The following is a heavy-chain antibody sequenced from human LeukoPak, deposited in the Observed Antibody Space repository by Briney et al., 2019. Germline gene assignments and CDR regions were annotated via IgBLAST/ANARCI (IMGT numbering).Heavy chain of an antibody. Sequence: ASVKASCKASGYTFTDYYMHWVRQAPGQGLEWMGWINPDTGGTDYAQKFQGRVTMTRDTSISTAYMELSRLRSDDTAVYYCARSSYPKEYYFDYWGQGTLVTVSS. V-gene: IGHV1-2*02. J-gene: IGHJ4*02. CDR2: INPDTGGT. D-gene: IGHD2-2*01. CDR1: GYTFTDYY. CDR3: ARSSYPKEYYFDY.